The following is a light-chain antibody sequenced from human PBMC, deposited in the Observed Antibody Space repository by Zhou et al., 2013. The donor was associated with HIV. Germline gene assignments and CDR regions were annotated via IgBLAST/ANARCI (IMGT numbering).Light chain of an antibody. CDR2: DVS. CDR1: SSDVGGYNY. Sequence: QSALTQPASVSGSPEQSITISCTGTSSDVGGYNYVSWYQQHPGKAPKLMIYDVSKRPSGVSNRFSGSKSGNTASLTISGLQAEDEADYYCSSYTSSITLDVFGTGTKVTVL. V-gene: IGLV2-14*01. CDR3: SSYTSSITLDV. J-gene: IGLJ1*01.